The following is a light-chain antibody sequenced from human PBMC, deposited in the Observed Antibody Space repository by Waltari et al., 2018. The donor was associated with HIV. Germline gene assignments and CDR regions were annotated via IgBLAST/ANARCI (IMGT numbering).Light chain of an antibody. CDR3: MQGTHWPST. J-gene: IGKJ2*01. V-gene: IGKV2-30*02. CDR2: KVS. CDR1: QSLVHSDGNTY. Sequence: DVVMTQSPLSLPVTLGQPASISCRSSQSLVHSDGNTYLNWFQQRPGQSPRRLIYKVSTRDSGVPDRFSGSGSGTDFTLKISRVEAEDVGVYYCMQGTHWPSTFGQGTKLEIK.